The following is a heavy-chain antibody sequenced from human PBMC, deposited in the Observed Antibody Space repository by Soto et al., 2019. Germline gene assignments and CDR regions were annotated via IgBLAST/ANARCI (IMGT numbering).Heavy chain of an antibody. Sequence: SETLSLPCPVSGGSISSYYWSWIRQPPGKGLEWIGYTYYSGSTNYNPSLKSRVTISVDTSKNQFSLKLSSVTAADTAVYYCARDYYDSSGYSRHDAFDIWGQGTMVTVSS. J-gene: IGHJ3*02. D-gene: IGHD3-22*01. CDR3: ARDYYDSSGYSRHDAFDI. V-gene: IGHV4-59*01. CDR1: GGSISSYY. CDR2: TYYSGST.